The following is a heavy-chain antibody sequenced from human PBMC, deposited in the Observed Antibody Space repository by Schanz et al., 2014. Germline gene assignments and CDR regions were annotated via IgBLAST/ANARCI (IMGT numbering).Heavy chain of an antibody. J-gene: IGHJ3*02. CDR3: ARGPSTGAFDI. CDR2: ISAYNGHT. Sequence: QGQLVQSGAEVKKPGASVKVSCKASGYTFTSYGITWVRQAPGQGLEWMGWISAYNGHTTYAQKFQGRVTMTTDTSTSTVYMELSSLRSEDTAVYFCARGPSTGAFDIWGQGTRVTVSS. CDR1: GYTFTSYG. V-gene: IGHV1-18*01.